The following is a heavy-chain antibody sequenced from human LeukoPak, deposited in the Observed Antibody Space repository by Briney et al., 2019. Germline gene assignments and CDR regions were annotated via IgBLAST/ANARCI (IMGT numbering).Heavy chain of an antibody. D-gene: IGHD2-2*01. CDR2: ISAXXXNA. Sequence: ASVKVSCKASGYTFTSYGISWVRQAPGQGLEWMGWISAXXXNANYAQKLQGRVTMTTDTSTSTAYMELRSLRSDDTAVYYCARDDPQYCSSTSCRYYYYGMDVWGQGTTVTVSS. J-gene: IGHJ6*02. V-gene: IGHV1-18*01. CDR3: ARDDPQYCSSTSCRYYYYGMDV. CDR1: GYTFTSYG.